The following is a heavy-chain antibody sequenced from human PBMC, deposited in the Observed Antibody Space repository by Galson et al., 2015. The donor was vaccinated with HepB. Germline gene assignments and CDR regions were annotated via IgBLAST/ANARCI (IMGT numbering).Heavy chain of an antibody. Sequence: QSGAEVKKPGESLKISCKCSGYSFTSYWIGWVRQMPGKGLEWMGFIYPGDSDTRYRPSFQGQVTISADKSISTAYLQWSSLKASDTRMYYFARPYYYNSGRFDAFDIWGQGKMVTVSS. CDR1: GYSFTSYW. D-gene: IGHD3-10*01. CDR2: IYPGDSDT. V-gene: IGHV5-51*03. CDR3: ARPYYYNSGRFDAFDI. J-gene: IGHJ3*02.